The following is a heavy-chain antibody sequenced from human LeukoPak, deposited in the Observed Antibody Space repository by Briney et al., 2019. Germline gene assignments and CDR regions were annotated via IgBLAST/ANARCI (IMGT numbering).Heavy chain of an antibody. V-gene: IGHV1-2*02. CDR3: ARDRGGWGEFDY. J-gene: IGHJ4*02. Sequence: GASVKVSCKASGYTFTSYAMHWVRQAPGQRLEWMGWINPNSGGTNYAQKFQGRVTMTTDTSTSTAYMELRSLRSDDTAVYYCARDRGGWGEFDYWGQGTLVTVSS. CDR1: GYTFTSYA. CDR2: INPNSGGT. D-gene: IGHD6-19*01.